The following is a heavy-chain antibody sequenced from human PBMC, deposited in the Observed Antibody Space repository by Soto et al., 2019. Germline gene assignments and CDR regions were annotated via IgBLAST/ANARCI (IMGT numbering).Heavy chain of an antibody. CDR3: ARGLGPPKRGWFDA. V-gene: IGHV4-34*01. CDR1: GGSFSGYY. D-gene: IGHD3-10*01. J-gene: IGHJ5*02. CDR2: INHSGST. Sequence: PSETLSLTCAVYGGSFSGYYWSWIRQPPGKGLEWIGEINHSGSTNYNPSLKSRVTISVDTSKNQFSLRLSSVTAADTAVYYCARGLGPPKRGWFDARGQGTLVTVSS.